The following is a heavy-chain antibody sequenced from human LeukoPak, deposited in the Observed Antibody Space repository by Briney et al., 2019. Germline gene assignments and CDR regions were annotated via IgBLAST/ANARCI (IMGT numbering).Heavy chain of an antibody. CDR1: GGSISSSNYY. D-gene: IGHD5-18*01. CDR3: AKGAGGFSYYNWFDP. V-gene: IGHV4-39*07. J-gene: IGHJ5*02. CDR2: IYSRGST. Sequence: SETLSLTCIVSGGSISSSNYYWGWIRQSPGKGLEWIGSIYSRGSTYYNPSLESRVTISVDTSKNQFSLKLASVTAADTAIYYCAKGAGGFSYYNWFDPWGQGTLVTVSS.